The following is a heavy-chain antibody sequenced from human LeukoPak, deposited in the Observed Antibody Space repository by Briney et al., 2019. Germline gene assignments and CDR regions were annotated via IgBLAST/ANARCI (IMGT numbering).Heavy chain of an antibody. CDR1: GGSISSSSHS. CDR2: IYYSGST. Sequence: SETLSLTCSVSGGSISSSSHSWGWIRQPPGKGLEWIGSIYYSGSTYYNPSLKSRVTISVDTSKNQFSLKLSSVTAADTAVYYCARPTYTTGWFDPWGQGTLVTVSS. CDR3: ARPTYTTGWFDP. J-gene: IGHJ5*02. D-gene: IGHD6-25*01. V-gene: IGHV4-39*01.